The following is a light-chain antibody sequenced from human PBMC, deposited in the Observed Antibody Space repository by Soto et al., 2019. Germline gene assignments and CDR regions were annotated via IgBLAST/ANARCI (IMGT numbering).Light chain of an antibody. CDR1: SSNIGNNY. Sequence: SVLTQPPSVSAAPGQKVTISCSGSSSNIGNNYVSWYQQLPGTAPKLLIYDNNKRPSGIPDRFSGSKSGTSATLGITGLQTGDEAGYYCGTWDSSLSAGRVFGGGTKLTVL. J-gene: IGLJ2*01. V-gene: IGLV1-51*01. CDR3: GTWDSSLSAGRV. CDR2: DNN.